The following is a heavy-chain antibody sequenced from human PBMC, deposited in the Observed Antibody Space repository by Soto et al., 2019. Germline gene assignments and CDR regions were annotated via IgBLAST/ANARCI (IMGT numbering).Heavy chain of an antibody. D-gene: IGHD3-3*01. CDR1: GFTFSSYG. CDR3: AKERRGYYDFWSGQNYYGMDV. CDR2: ISYDGSNK. J-gene: IGHJ6*02. Sequence: GGSLRLSCAASGFTFSSYGMHWVRQAPGKGLEWVAVISYDGSNKYYADSVKGRFTISRDNSKNTLYLQMNSLRAEDTAVYYCAKERRGYYDFWSGQNYYGMDVWGQGTTVTVSS. V-gene: IGHV3-30*18.